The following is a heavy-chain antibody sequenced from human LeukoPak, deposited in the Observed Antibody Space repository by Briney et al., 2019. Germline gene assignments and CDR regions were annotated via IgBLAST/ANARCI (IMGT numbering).Heavy chain of an antibody. CDR1: GFTFSSYA. Sequence: GGSLRLSCAASGFTFSSYAMRWVRQAPGKGLEWVSAISGSGGSTYYADSVKGRFTISRDNSKTTLYLQMNSLRAEDTAVYYCAKRAVAGTSGSRYFDYWGQGTLVTVSS. CDR3: AKRAVAGTSGSRYFDY. V-gene: IGHV3-23*01. D-gene: IGHD6-19*01. J-gene: IGHJ4*02. CDR2: ISGSGGST.